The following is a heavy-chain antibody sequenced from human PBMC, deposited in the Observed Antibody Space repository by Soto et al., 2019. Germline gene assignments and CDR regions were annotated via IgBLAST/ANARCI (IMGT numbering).Heavy chain of an antibody. CDR3: ARGDGSSWNYYYYGMDV. J-gene: IGHJ6*02. CDR1: GFTFSSYA. D-gene: IGHD6-13*01. V-gene: IGHV3-30-3*01. Sequence: QVQLVESGGGVVQPGRSLRLSCAASGFTFSSYAMHWVRQAPGKGLEWVAVISYDGSNKYYADSAKGRFTISRDNSKNTLYLQMNSLRAEDTAVYYCARGDGSSWNYYYYGMDVWGQGTTVTVSS. CDR2: ISYDGSNK.